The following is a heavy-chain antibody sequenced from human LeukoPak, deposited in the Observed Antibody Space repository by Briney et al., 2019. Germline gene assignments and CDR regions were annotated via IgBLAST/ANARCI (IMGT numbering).Heavy chain of an antibody. CDR3: ARGGLRLLEWLSPFDY. V-gene: IGHV3-7*01. CDR2: IKQDGSEK. Sequence: GGSLRLSCASSGFTFSSYWMSWVRQAPGKGLEWAANIKQDGSEKYYVDSVKGRFIISRDNAKNSLYLQMNSLRVEDTAVYYCARGGLRLLEWLSPFDYWGQGTLVTVSS. J-gene: IGHJ4*02. CDR1: GFTFSSYW. D-gene: IGHD3-3*01.